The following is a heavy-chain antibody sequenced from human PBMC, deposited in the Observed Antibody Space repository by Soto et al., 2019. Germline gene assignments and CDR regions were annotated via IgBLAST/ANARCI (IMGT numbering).Heavy chain of an antibody. CDR1: GYTFSDSA. V-gene: IGHV3-73*02. Sequence: EVQLVESGGGLVQPGGSLKLSCVASGYTFSDSAMHWVRQASGKGLEWVGRIRSKANNYATVYAASVKGRFTISRDDSKNTAYLQMNSLQTEDTAVYYWARLWSAREPNFDSWGQGTLVSVSS. CDR3: ARLWSAREPNFDS. D-gene: IGHD1-26*01. J-gene: IGHJ4*02. CDR2: IRSKANNYAT.